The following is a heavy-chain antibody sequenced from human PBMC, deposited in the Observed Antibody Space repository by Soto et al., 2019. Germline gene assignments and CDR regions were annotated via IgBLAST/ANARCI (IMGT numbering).Heavy chain of an antibody. CDR1: GGSISSYY. D-gene: IGHD4-17*01. V-gene: IGHV4-59*01. J-gene: IGHJ4*02. Sequence: PSETLSLTCTVSGGSISSYYWSWIRQPPGKGLEWIGYIYYSGSTNYNPSLKSRVTIAVDTSKNQFSLKLSSVTAADTAVYYCASGAGRLEDYGDSGHWGQGTLVTLSS. CDR3: ASGAGRLEDYGDSGH. CDR2: IYYSGST.